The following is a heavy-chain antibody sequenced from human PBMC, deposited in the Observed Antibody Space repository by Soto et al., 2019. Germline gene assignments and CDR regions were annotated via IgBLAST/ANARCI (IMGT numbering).Heavy chain of an antibody. CDR2: INHSGST. J-gene: IGHJ6*03. CDR3: ARSDTRDIVATKNRYYYYYYMDV. Sequence: ASETLSLTCAVYGGSFSGYYWSWIRQPPGKGLEWIGEINHSGSTNYNPSLKSRVTISVDTSKNQFSLKLSSVTAADTAVYYCARSDTRDIVATKNRYYYYYYMDVWGKGTTVTVSS. D-gene: IGHD5-12*01. V-gene: IGHV4-34*01. CDR1: GGSFSGYY.